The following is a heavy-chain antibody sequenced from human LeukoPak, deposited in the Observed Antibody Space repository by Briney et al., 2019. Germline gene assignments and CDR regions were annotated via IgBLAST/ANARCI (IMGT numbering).Heavy chain of an antibody. D-gene: IGHD2-2*02. CDR3: ARDLGGGCSSTSCYSDYYYYMDV. CDR2: FDPEDGET. Sequence: GASVKVSCKVSGYTLTELSMHWVRQAPGKGLEWMGGFDPEDGETIYAQKFQGRVTMTEDTSTDTAYMELSSLRSEDTAVYYCARDLGGGCSSTSCYSDYYYYMDVWGKGTTVTVSS. V-gene: IGHV1-24*01. CDR1: GYTLTELS. J-gene: IGHJ6*03.